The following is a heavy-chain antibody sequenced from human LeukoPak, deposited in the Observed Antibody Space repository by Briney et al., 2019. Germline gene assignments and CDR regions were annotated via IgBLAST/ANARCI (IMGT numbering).Heavy chain of an antibody. CDR1: GGTFSSYV. Sequence: SVKVSCKASGGTFSSYVISWVRQAPGQGLEWMGRIIPVLGIANYAQKFLGRVTITADKSTSTAYMELSSLRSEDTAVYYCASGSLGFYSSGDRYYYYGMDVWGQGTTVTVSS. CDR3: ASGSLGFYSSGDRYYYYGMDV. D-gene: IGHD6-19*01. J-gene: IGHJ6*02. V-gene: IGHV1-69*04. CDR2: IIPVLGIA.